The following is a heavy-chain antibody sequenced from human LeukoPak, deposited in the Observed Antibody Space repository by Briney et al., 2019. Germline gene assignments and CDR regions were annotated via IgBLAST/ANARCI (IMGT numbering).Heavy chain of an antibody. CDR3: ARRKEVQTTFDY. D-gene: IGHD4/OR15-4a*01. CDR1: GFVFSNSW. Sequence: GGSLRLSCAASGFVFSNSWMGWVRLAPGKGLEWVANIKEDGSETYYVDSVKGRLTISRDNAKNSLDLQMNSLRDEDTAVYYCARRKEVQTTFDYWGQGTLVTVSS. V-gene: IGHV3-7*01. CDR2: IKEDGSET. J-gene: IGHJ4*02.